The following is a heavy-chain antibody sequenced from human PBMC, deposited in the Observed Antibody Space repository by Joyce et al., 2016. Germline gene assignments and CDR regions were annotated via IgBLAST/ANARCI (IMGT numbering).Heavy chain of an antibody. CDR3: ARGTIGD. J-gene: IGHJ4*02. V-gene: IGHV3-13*01. CDR1: GFTFTDYD. Sequence: EVQLVESGGNLVQPGGSLSLSCVVSGFTFTDYDIHWVRQATGQGLEWVSTISTDGRTFYLGSVKGRFAISRDNAKDSAYLQMNSLTVEDTAIYYCARGTIGDWGQGTLVTVTS. CDR2: ISTDGRT.